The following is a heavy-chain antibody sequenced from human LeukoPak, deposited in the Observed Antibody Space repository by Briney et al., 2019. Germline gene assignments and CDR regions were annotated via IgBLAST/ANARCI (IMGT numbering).Heavy chain of an antibody. J-gene: IGHJ3*02. D-gene: IGHD6-19*01. CDR1: GFTFSDYY. V-gene: IGHV3-7*01. CDR3: ARSQWLALDAFDI. Sequence: GGSLRLSCTASGFTFSDYYMNWVRQAPGKGLEWVANIKEDGSETYFVDSVKGRFTISRDNAKNSLYLQMNSLRAEDTAVYYCARSQWLALDAFDIWGPGTKVTVSS. CDR2: IKEDGSET.